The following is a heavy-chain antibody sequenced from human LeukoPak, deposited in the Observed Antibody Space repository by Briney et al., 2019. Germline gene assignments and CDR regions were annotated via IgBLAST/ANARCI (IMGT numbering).Heavy chain of an antibody. CDR2: IYYSGST. Sequence: SETLSLTCNVSGGSISSSSYYWGWIRQPPGKGLEWIGSIYYSGSTYYNPSLKSRVTISVDTSKNQFSLKLSSVTAADTAVYYCAKTTTVTTWYFDLWGRGTLVTVSS. J-gene: IGHJ2*01. V-gene: IGHV4-39*01. CDR3: AKTTTVTTWYFDL. D-gene: IGHD4-11*01. CDR1: GGSISSSSYY.